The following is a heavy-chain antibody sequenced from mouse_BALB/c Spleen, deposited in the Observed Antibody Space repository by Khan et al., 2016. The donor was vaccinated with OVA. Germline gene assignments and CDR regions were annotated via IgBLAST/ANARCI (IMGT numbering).Heavy chain of an antibody. Sequence: QVQLLQSGAELAKPGASVKMSCTASGYSFITYWMHWIKQRPGQGLEWIGYINPSTAYTEYNKNFKDKATLTADESSSTAYMQMNSLTSEDSAVCYCARRGLYGIVAYWGQGTLVTVSA. CDR2: INPSTAYT. J-gene: IGHJ3*01. CDR3: ARRGLYGIVAY. CDR1: GYSFITYW. D-gene: IGHD2-10*02. V-gene: IGHV1-7*01.